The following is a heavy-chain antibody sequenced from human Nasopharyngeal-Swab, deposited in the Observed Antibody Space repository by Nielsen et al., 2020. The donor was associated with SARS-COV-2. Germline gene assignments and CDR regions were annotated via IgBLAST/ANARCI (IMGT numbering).Heavy chain of an antibody. D-gene: IGHD6-13*01. CDR1: GYTLTELS. V-gene: IGHV1-24*01. Sequence: ASVKVSCKVSGYTLTELSMHWVRQAPGKGLAWMGGFDPEDGETIYAQKFQGRVTMTEDTSTDTAYMELSSLRSEDTAVYYCATGPAAGKGGWFDPWGQGTLVTVSS. J-gene: IGHJ5*02. CDR3: ATGPAAGKGGWFDP. CDR2: FDPEDGET.